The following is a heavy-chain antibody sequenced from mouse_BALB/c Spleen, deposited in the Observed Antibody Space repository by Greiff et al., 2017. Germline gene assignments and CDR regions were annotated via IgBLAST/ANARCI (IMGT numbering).Heavy chain of an antibody. D-gene: IGHD4-1*01. V-gene: IGHV3-8*02. CDR2: ISYSGSN. J-gene: IGHJ1*01. Sequence: EVQLVESGPSLVKPSQTLSLTCSVTGYSITSGYWNWVRKFPGNKLEYMGYISYSGSNYYNPSHKSRISISRDTSNNQYYLQLSAVTTEDTATYCCASLGRNSWYFDVWGAGTTVTVSS. CDR1: GYSITSGY. CDR3: ASLGRNSWYFDV.